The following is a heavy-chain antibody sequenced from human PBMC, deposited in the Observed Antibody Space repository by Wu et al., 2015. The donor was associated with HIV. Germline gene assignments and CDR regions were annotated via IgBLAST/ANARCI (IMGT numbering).Heavy chain of an antibody. CDR2: INPNSGGT. D-gene: IGHD2-15*01. CDR1: GYTFTGYY. V-gene: IGHV1-2*02. J-gene: IGHJ5*02. Sequence: QVQLVQSGAEVKKPGASVKVSCKASGYTFTGYYMHWVRQAPGQGLEWMGWINPNSGGTNYAQKFQGRVTITADESTSTAYMELSSLRSEDTAVYYCARGSGCSGGSCYLDNWFDPWGQGTLVTVS. CDR3: ARGSGCSGGSCYLDNWFDP.